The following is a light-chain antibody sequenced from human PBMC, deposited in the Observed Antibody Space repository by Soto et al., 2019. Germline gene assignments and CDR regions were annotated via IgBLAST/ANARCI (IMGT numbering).Light chain of an antibody. CDR2: EVS. J-gene: IGLJ2*01. CDR3: SSYTSSNTLV. V-gene: IGLV2-14*01. CDR1: SSDVGAYNY. Sequence: QSVLTQPASVSGSPGQSITISCTGTSSDVGAYNYVSWYQQHPGKAPKLMIFEVSDRPLGVSNRFSGSKSGNTASLTISGLQAEDEADYYCSSYTSSNTLVFGGGTKVTVL.